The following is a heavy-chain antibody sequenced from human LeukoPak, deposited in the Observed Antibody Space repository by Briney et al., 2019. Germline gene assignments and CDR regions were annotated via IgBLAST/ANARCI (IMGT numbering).Heavy chain of an antibody. D-gene: IGHD6-19*01. CDR3: ARTREQWQVLDY. CDR2: ISYDGSNK. Sequence: GGSLRLSCAASGFTFSSYAMHWVRQAPCKGLEWVAVISYDGSNKYYADSVKGRFTISRDNSKNTLYLQMNSLRAEDTAVYYCARTREQWQVLDYWGQGTLVIVSS. CDR1: GFTFSSYA. J-gene: IGHJ4*02. V-gene: IGHV3-30-3*01.